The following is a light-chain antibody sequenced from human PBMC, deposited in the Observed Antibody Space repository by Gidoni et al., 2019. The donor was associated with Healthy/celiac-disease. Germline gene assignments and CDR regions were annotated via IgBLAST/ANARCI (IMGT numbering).Light chain of an antibody. CDR2: GAS. Sequence: EIVMTQSPATLSVSPGERATLSCSASQRVSSNLAWYQQNPGQAPRLLIYGASTRPTGIPARFSGSGSGTEFTLTISSLQSEDFAVYYCQQYNNWTRPFGQGTKVEIK. CDR1: QRVSSN. CDR3: QQYNNWTRP. J-gene: IGKJ1*01. V-gene: IGKV3-15*01.